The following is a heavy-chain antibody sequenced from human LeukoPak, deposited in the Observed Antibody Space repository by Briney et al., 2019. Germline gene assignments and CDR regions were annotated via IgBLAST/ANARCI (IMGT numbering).Heavy chain of an antibody. CDR3: AKGGSSGWHAVGFDY. Sequence: GRSLRLSCAASGFTFDDYAMHWVRQAPGKGLEWVSGISWNSGSIGYADSVKGRFTISRDNAKNSLYLQMNSLRAEDTALYYCAKGGSSGWHAVGFDYWGQGTLVTVSS. CDR2: ISWNSGSI. V-gene: IGHV3-9*01. D-gene: IGHD6-19*01. J-gene: IGHJ4*02. CDR1: GFTFDDYA.